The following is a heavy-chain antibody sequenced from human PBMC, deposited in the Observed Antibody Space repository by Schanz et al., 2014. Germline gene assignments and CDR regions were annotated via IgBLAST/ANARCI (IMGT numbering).Heavy chain of an antibody. V-gene: IGHV4-39*07. CDR1: GASISGSSDY. Sequence: QLQLQESGPGLVKPSETLSLTCTVSGASISGSSDYWGWIRQSPGKGLEWIGNIYYTGTTYYNPSLKSRVTISVDTSKNQFSLKLSSVTAADTAVYYCARGIQAWLQWYFDYWGQGTLVTVSS. CDR3: ARGIQAWLQWYFDY. D-gene: IGHD5-18*01. J-gene: IGHJ4*02. CDR2: IYYTGTT.